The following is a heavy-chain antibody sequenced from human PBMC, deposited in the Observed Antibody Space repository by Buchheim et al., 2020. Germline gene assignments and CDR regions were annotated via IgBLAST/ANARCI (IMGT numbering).Heavy chain of an antibody. J-gene: IGHJ4*02. D-gene: IGHD5-24*01. CDR2: MNPNSGNT. CDR1: GCTFTSYD. Sequence: QVQLVQSGAEVKKPGASVKVSCKASGCTFTSYDINWVRQATGQGLEWMGWMNPNSGNTGYAQKFQGRVTMTRNTSIRTAYMELSSLRSEDTAVYYGARGLYLRGRDGYSHPAYWGQGTL. V-gene: IGHV1-8*01. CDR3: ARGLYLRGRDGYSHPAY.